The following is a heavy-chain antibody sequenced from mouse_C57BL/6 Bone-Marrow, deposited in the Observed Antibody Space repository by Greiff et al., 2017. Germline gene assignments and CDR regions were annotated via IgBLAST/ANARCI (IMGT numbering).Heavy chain of an antibody. CDR3: ARWYYGSSDDYAMDY. J-gene: IGHJ4*01. Sequence: QVQLQQSGAELVRPGTSVKMSCKASGYTFTNYWIGWAKQTPGHGLEWIGDIYPGGGYTNYNEKFKGKATLTADKSSSTAYMQFSSLTSEDSAIYYCARWYYGSSDDYAMDYWGQGTSVTGSS. V-gene: IGHV1-63*01. CDR2: IYPGGGYT. CDR1: GYTFTNYW. D-gene: IGHD1-1*01.